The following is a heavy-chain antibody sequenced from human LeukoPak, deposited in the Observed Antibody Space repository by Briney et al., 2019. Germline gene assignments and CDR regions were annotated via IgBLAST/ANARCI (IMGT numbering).Heavy chain of an antibody. J-gene: IGHJ4*02. CDR1: GFTVSSNY. CDR2: IYSGGST. CDR3: ARDSQQLGHFDY. V-gene: IGHV3-53*01. Sequence: GGSLRLSCAASGFTVSSNYMSWVRQAPGKGLEWDSVIYSGGSTYYADSVKGRFTISRDSSKNTLYLQMNSLRAEDTAVYYCARDSQQLGHFDYWGQGTLVTVSS. D-gene: IGHD6-13*01.